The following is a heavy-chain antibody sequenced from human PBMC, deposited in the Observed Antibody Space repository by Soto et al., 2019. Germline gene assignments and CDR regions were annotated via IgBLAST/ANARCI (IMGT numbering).Heavy chain of an antibody. Sequence: GGSLRLSCAASGFTFDDYAMHWVRQAPGKGLEWVSGISWNSGSIGYADSVKGRFTISRDKAKNSLYLQMNSLRAEDTALYYCAKDNDAGSYYDSSVYSFDYWGQGTLVTVSS. D-gene: IGHD3-22*01. CDR3: AKDNDAGSYYDSSVYSFDY. CDR2: ISWNSGSI. V-gene: IGHV3-9*01. J-gene: IGHJ4*02. CDR1: GFTFDDYA.